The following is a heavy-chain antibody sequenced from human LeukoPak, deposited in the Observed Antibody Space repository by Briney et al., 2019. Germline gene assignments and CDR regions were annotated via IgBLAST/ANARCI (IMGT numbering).Heavy chain of an antibody. V-gene: IGHV3-30*18. CDR3: AKVPLRYFDWLPFDY. CDR1: GFTFSSYG. D-gene: IGHD3-9*01. CDR2: ISYDGSNK. J-gene: IGHJ4*02. Sequence: GRSLRLSCAASGFTFSSYGMHWVRQAPGKGLEWVAVISYDGSNKYYADSVKGRFTISRDNSKNTLYLQMNSLRAEDTAVYYCAKVPLRYFDWLPFDYWGQGTPVTVSS.